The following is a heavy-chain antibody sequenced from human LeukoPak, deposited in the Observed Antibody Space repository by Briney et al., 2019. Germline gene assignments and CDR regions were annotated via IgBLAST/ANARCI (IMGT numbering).Heavy chain of an antibody. J-gene: IGHJ4*02. D-gene: IGHD6-19*01. V-gene: IGHV3-43*02. CDR1: GFTFDDYV. Sequence: GGSLRLSCVASGFTFDDYVMHWVRHAPGKGLEWVSLIRGNGINTYYADSMKGRFTISRDNSRNSLYLQMNSLRTEDTALYDCAASSGWTPQYWGQGTLVTVSS. CDR2: IRGNGINT. CDR3: AASSGWTPQY.